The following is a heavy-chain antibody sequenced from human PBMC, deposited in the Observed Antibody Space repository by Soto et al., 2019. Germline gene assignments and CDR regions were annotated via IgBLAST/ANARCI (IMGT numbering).Heavy chain of an antibody. D-gene: IGHD4-17*01. CDR2: MNSNSGNT. CDR3: ARDYGDLDFAY. Sequence: QVQLVQSGGEVKKPGASVKVSCKASGYTFTSYDINWVRQATGQGLEWMGWMNSNSGNTGYAQKFKGRVTMTRNTSISTAYMELSSLRTDDTAVYYCARDYGDLDFAYWGQGTLVTVSS. J-gene: IGHJ4*02. V-gene: IGHV1-8*01. CDR1: GYTFTSYD.